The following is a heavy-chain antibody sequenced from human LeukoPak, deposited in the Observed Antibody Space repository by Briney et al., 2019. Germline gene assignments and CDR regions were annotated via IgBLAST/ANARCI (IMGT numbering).Heavy chain of an antibody. CDR2: INHSGST. V-gene: IGHV4-34*01. CDR3: ARDAGSGWYDY. D-gene: IGHD6-19*01. CDR1: GGSFSGYY. J-gene: IGHJ4*02. Sequence: SETLSLTCAVYGGSFSGYYWSWIRQPPGKGLEWIGEINHSGSTNYNPSLKSRVTISVDTSKNQFPLKMGSVIAADTAVYYCARDAGSGWYDYWGQGTLVTVSS.